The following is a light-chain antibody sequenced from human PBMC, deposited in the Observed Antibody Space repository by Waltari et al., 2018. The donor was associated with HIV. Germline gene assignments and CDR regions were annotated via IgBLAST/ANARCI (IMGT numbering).Light chain of an antibody. J-gene: IGLJ2*01. Sequence: QSVLTQSPSVSEAPGQRVTISCSRSDSNIGSHAVTWYQQFPGKPPRLLVYNDDLILSGVSDRLSASKSGTSASLAINDLQSEHESHYYCAAWDDGLNGVIFGGGTKVTVL. CDR3: AAWDDGLNGVI. CDR2: NDD. CDR1: DSNIGSHA. V-gene: IGLV1-36*01.